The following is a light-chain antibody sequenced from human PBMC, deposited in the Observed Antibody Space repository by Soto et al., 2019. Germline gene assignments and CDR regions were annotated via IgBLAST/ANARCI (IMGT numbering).Light chain of an antibody. J-gene: IGLJ2*01. CDR1: RNDVGTYNY. CDR2: EVG. CDR3: SSYTGTNTVV. V-gene: IGLV2-14*01. Sequence: QSALTQPASVSGSPGQSISISCTGTRNDVGTYNYVSWYQQHPGRAPKLMIYEVGNRPSGVSHRFSASKSGNTASLTISGLQPEDEADYYCSSYTGTNTVVFGGGTKLTVL.